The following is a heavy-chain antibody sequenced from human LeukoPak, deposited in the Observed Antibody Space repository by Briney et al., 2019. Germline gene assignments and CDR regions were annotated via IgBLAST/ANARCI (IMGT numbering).Heavy chain of an antibody. Sequence: ASVKVSCKASGYTVTSYYMHWVRQAPGQGLEWMGIINPSGGSTSYAQKFQGRVTMTRDMSTSTVYMELSSLRSEDTAVYYCARSGGGVGATLDEYFQHWGQGTLVTVSS. J-gene: IGHJ1*01. CDR3: ARSGGGVGATLDEYFQH. CDR2: INPSGGST. D-gene: IGHD1-26*01. CDR1: GYTVTSYY. V-gene: IGHV1-46*01.